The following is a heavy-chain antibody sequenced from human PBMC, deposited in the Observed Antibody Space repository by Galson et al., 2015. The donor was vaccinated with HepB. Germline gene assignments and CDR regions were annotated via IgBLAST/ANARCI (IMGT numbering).Heavy chain of an antibody. CDR1: GFTSSSYS. CDR2: ISSSRSYI. J-gene: IGHJ5*02. V-gene: IGHV3-21*01. D-gene: IGHD6-13*01. CDR3: AIDGSSWLWGNSRWNNWFDP. Sequence: SLRLSCAASGFTSSSYSMNWVRQAPGKGLEWVSSISSSRSYIDYADPVKGRFTISRDNAKNSLYLQMNSLRAEDTAVYYCAIDGSSWLWGNSRWNNWFDPWGQGTLVTVSS.